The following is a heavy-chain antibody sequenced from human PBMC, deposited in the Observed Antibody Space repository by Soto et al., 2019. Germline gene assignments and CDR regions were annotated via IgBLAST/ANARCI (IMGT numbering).Heavy chain of an antibody. CDR3: AREPPYGSGTRLDV. J-gene: IGHJ6*02. V-gene: IGHV3-74*01. Sequence: EVQLVESGGGLVQPGGSLRLSCAASGFTFSSYWMHWVRQAPGKGLVWVSRINSDGSSTSYADSVKGRFTNSRDNAKNTLHLQMNSLRAEDTAVYYCAREPPYGSGTRLDVWGQGTTVTVSS. CDR2: INSDGSST. D-gene: IGHD3-10*01. CDR1: GFTFSSYW.